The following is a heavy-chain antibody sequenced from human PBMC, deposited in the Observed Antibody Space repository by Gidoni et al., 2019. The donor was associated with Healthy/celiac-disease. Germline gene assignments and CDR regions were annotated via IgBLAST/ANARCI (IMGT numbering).Heavy chain of an antibody. CDR2: ISGSGGST. V-gene: IGHV3-23*01. CDR3: AKDAHYYDSSGYYF. Sequence: EVQLLASGGGLVQPGGSLRLSCAASGFTFSGYAMSWVRQAPGKGLDWVSAISGSGGSTYYADSVKGRFTISRDNSKNTRYLQMNSLRAEDTAVYYCAKDAHYYDSSGYYFWGQGTLVTVSS. J-gene: IGHJ4*02. D-gene: IGHD3-22*01. CDR1: GFTFSGYA.